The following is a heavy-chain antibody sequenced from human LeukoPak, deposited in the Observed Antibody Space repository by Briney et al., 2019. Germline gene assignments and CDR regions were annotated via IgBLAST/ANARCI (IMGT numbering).Heavy chain of an antibody. D-gene: IGHD6-13*01. V-gene: IGHV5-51*01. CDR2: IYPGDSDT. CDR3: ARQEAGTFDC. CDR1: GYTFTNYW. Sequence: GESLQISCKASGYTFTNYWIGWVRQMPGKGLEWMGIIYPGDSDTRYSPSFQGQVTISADKSISTAYLQWSSLKASDTAMYYCARQEAGTFDCWGQGTLVTVSS. J-gene: IGHJ4*02.